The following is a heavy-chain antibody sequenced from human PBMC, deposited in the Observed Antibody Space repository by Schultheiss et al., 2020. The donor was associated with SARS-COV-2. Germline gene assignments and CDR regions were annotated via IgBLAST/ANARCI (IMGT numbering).Heavy chain of an antibody. J-gene: IGHJ4*02. CDR1: GGSISSYY. V-gene: IGHV4-4*07. CDR3: TRGTEADFDY. Sequence: SETLSLTCTVSGGSISSYYWSWIRQPAGKGLEWIGRIYTSGSTYYNPSLKSRVTISVDTSKNQFSLHLNSVTPEDTAVYYCTRGTEADFDYWGQGTLVTVSS. CDR2: IYTSGST.